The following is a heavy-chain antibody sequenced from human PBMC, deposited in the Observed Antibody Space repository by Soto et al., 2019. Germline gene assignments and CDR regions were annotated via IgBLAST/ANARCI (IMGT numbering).Heavy chain of an antibody. Sequence: QVQLQESGPGLVKPSQTLSLTCTVSGGSISSGGYYWSWIRQHPGKGLEWIGYIYYSGSNYYNPSLKSRVTESAETAKNQLSLKLSYVTDADTAVDYGAREQGIVVVVAPGGWSFDLWGRGTLGTVSS. D-gene: IGHD2-15*01. CDR2: IYYSGSN. V-gene: IGHV4-31*03. CDR1: GGSISSGGYY. J-gene: IGHJ2*01. CDR3: AREQGIVVVVAPGGWSFDL.